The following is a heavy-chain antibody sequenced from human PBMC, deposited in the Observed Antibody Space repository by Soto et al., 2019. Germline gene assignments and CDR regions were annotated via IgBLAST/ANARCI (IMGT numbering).Heavy chain of an antibody. CDR3: ARDTGWGLGY. J-gene: IGHJ4*02. V-gene: IGHV4-4*02. Sequence: QVQLQESGPGLVRPSGTLSLSCAVSGDSINSDYSWNWVRQSPGKGLEWIAEIYYSGGTSYNPSLNSRVTISMDKSKNQFSLSLTSVTAADTAMYYCARDTGWGLGYWGQGTLVTVSS. D-gene: IGHD6-19*01. CDR1: GDSINSDYS. CDR2: IYYSGGT.